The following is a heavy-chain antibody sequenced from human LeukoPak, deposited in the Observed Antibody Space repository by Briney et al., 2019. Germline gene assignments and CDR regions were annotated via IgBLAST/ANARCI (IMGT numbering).Heavy chain of an antibody. D-gene: IGHD2-15*01. CDR2: INGDGRST. V-gene: IGHV3-74*01. CDR1: GVTFSNYW. J-gene: IGHJ4*02. Sequence: GGSLRLSCAASGVTFSNYWMHWVRQAPGKGLVWVSRINGDGRSTHYADSVQGRFTISRDNAKNTVYLQMNSLRAEDTAVYCCATVVTDTPVDYWGQGTLVTVSS. CDR3: ATVVTDTPVDY.